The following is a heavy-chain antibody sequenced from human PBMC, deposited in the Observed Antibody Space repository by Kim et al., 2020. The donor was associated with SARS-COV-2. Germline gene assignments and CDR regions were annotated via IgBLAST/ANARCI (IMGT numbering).Heavy chain of an antibody. V-gene: IGHV4-34*01. CDR3: ARDKGSSSVRFDP. Sequence: YNPSLKSRVTISVDTSKNQFSLKLSSVTAADTAVYYCARDKGSSSVRFDPWGQGTLVTVSS. J-gene: IGHJ5*02. D-gene: IGHD6-6*01.